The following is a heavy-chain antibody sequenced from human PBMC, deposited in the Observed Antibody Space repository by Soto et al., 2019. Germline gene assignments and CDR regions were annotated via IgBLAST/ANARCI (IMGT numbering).Heavy chain of an antibody. CDR1: GFTFSSYG. Sequence: GGSLRLSCAASGFTFSSYGMHWVRQAPGKGLEWVAVISYDGSNKYYADSVKGRFTISRDNSKNTLYLQMNSLRAEDTAVYYCAKDAGLRFLEWSLPSHWGQGTLVTVSS. V-gene: IGHV3-30*18. D-gene: IGHD3-3*01. J-gene: IGHJ4*02. CDR2: ISYDGSNK. CDR3: AKDAGLRFLEWSLPSH.